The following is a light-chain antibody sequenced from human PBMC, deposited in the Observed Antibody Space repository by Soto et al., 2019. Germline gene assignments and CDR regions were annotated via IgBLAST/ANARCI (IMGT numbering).Light chain of an antibody. CDR1: RGISNF. CDR2: GAS. V-gene: IGKV1-27*01. CDR3: QEYNSALQT. J-gene: IGKJ1*01. Sequence: DIQMTQSPSSLSASVGDRVTITCRASRGISNFLAWYQQKPGEVPKVLISGASTLQSGVPSRFRGSGSGTDFTLTISSLQPEDVATYYCQEYNSALQTFGQGTKVDIK.